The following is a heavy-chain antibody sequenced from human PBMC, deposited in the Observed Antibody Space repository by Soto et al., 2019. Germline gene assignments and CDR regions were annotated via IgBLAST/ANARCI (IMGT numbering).Heavy chain of an antibody. Sequence: GGSLRLSCAASGFTFSAYSMYWVRQAPGRGLEWVSSISSRSTDIYYADSLKGRFTIPRDNAKNSLYLQMHSLRAEDTAVYYCAREYYERSGYRWGQGTLVTVSS. CDR3: AREYYERSGYR. CDR2: ISSRSTDI. J-gene: IGHJ4*02. D-gene: IGHD3-22*01. V-gene: IGHV3-21*01. CDR1: GFTFSAYS.